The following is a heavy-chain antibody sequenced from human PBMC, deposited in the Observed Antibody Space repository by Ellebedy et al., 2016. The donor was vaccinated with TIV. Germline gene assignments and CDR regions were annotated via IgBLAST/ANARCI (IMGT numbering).Heavy chain of an antibody. V-gene: IGHV4-61*02. Sequence: SETLSLXCTVSGVSISSGGYYWSWIRQPAGKGLEWIGRINVSGSTNYNPSLKSRITMSVDTSKNQFSLKLASVTAADTAVYYCAKEGYGGNSYYYYYMDVWGKGTTVTVSS. CDR1: GVSISSGGYY. D-gene: IGHD4-23*01. CDR3: AKEGYGGNSYYYYYMDV. J-gene: IGHJ6*03. CDR2: INVSGST.